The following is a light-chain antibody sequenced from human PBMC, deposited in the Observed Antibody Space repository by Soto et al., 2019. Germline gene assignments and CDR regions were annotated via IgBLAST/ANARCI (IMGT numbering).Light chain of an antibody. CDR2: EGS. J-gene: IGLJ1*01. CDR1: SSDVGSYNL. V-gene: IGLV2-23*01. CDR3: CSYAGSSTYV. Sequence: QSALTQPASVSGSPGQSITISCTGTSSDVGSYNLVSWYQQHPGKAPKLMIYEGSKRPSGVSNRFSPSKSGNTASLTISGLQAEDEADYYCCSYAGSSTYVFGTGTKVTVL.